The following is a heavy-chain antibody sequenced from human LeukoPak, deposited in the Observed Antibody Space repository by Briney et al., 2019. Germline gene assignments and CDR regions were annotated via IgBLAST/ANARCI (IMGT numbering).Heavy chain of an antibody. Sequence: PSETLSLTCTVSGGSISSSSYYWGWIRQPPGKGLEWIGSIYYSGSTYYNPSLKSRVTISVDTSKNQFSLKLSSVTAADTAVYYCARPRGYSYGCFDYWGQGSLVTVSS. V-gene: IGHV4-39*01. D-gene: IGHD5-18*01. CDR3: ARPRGYSYGCFDY. J-gene: IGHJ4*02. CDR2: IYYSGST. CDR1: GGSISSSSYY.